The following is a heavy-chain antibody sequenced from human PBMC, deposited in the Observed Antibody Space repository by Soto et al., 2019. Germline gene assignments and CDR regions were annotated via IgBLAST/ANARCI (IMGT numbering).Heavy chain of an antibody. CDR1: GDSVSSGTYF. CDR2: VYYSGST. J-gene: IGHJ5*01. V-gene: IGHV4-61*01. D-gene: IGHD2-2*01. CDR3: ARGFCRGTNCFANCFDS. Sequence: PSETLSLTCTVSGDSVSSGTYFWSWIRQPPGKGLEWIGYVYYSGSTNYNPTLKSRLTMSVDTSKNQFSLKLSSVTAADTAVYYCARGFCRGTNCFANCFDSWGQGTPVTVSS.